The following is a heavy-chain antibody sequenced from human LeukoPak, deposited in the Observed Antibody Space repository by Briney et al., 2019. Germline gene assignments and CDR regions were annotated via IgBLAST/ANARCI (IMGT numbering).Heavy chain of an antibody. J-gene: IGHJ4*02. V-gene: IGHV4-59*12. Sequence: SETLSLTCTVSGGSISSYYWSWIRQPPGKGLEWIGYIYYSGSTNYNPSLKSRVTISVDTSKNQFSLKLSSVTAADTAVYYCARDSALARAVMFDYWGQGTLVTVSS. D-gene: IGHD6-19*01. CDR1: GGSISSYY. CDR2: IYYSGST. CDR3: ARDSALARAVMFDY.